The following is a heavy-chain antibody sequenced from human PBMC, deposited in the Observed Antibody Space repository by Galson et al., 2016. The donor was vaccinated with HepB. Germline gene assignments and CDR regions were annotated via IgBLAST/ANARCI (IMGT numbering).Heavy chain of an antibody. V-gene: IGHV3-23*01. D-gene: IGHD6-13*01. CDR2: ISGSGGST. CDR3: AKGSYSSSWYCYFDY. J-gene: IGHJ4*02. CDR1: GFTFSSYA. Sequence: SLRLSCAASGFTFSSYAMSWVRQAPGKGLEWVSAISGSGGSTYYADSVKGRFTISRDNSKNTLFLQMNSLRAEDTAVFYCAKGSYSSSWYCYFDYWGQGTLDTVSS.